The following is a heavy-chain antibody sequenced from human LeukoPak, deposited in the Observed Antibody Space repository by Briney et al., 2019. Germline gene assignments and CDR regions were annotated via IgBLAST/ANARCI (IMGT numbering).Heavy chain of an antibody. V-gene: IGHV3-66*01. Sequence: GRTLRLSCAASGFTVSINYMTRGRQAPRKGLEWVSVIYSDGSTYYTDTVKDRFTISRESSKNTLSLQMNSLRVEDTAAYYCTKGPPPQRELLQETGFDSWGQGTLVTISS. CDR3: TKGPPPQRELLQETGFDS. D-gene: IGHD1-7*01. J-gene: IGHJ5*01. CDR1: GFTVSINY. CDR2: IYSDGST.